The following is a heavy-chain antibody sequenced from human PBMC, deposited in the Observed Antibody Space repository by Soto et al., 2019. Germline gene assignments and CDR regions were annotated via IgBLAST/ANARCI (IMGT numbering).Heavy chain of an antibody. CDR1: GFIFNDYG. CDR3: VRDVHTTSHIHRFEP. D-gene: IGHD1-26*01. CDR2: MWHDESKT. J-gene: IGHJ5*02. V-gene: IGHV3-33*01. Sequence: QVQLVESGGGVVQPGMSLRLSCATSGFIFNDYGIHWVRQAPGKGLQWVAVMWHDESKTSYADSVKGRFTTFRDSSKKTVYLQTSSLRAEDTAMYHCVRDVHTTSHIHRFEPWGQGTLVIVSS.